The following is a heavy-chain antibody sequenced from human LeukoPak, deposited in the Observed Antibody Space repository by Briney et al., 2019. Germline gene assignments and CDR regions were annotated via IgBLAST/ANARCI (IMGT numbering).Heavy chain of an antibody. V-gene: IGHV4-39*02. CDR3: ARLFTRAWEYRYGMDV. Sequence: PSETLSLTCTVSGGSIRTDGSYWAWLRQPPGKGLEWIGSIYIDGITHYTSSLQSRVTLSIDTSKNHFSLRLTSVTAADTAVFYCARLFTRAWEYRYGMDVWGQGTAVTVSS. J-gene: IGHJ6*02. CDR2: IYIDGIT. CDR1: GGSIRTDGSY. D-gene: IGHD1-26*01.